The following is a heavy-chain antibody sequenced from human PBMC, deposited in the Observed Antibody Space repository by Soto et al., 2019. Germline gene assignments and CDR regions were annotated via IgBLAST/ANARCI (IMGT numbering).Heavy chain of an antibody. V-gene: IGHV3-30-3*01. CDR1: GVPFSSYA. D-gene: IGHD6-19*01. CDR2: ISYDGSNK. J-gene: IGHJ6*02. Sequence: GGSLRLSCAASGVPFSSYAMHWVRQAPGKGLEWVAVISYDGSNKYYADSVKGRFTISRDNSKNTLYLQMNSLRAEDTAVYYCAREGYSSGSHYGMDVWGQGTTVTVSS. CDR3: AREGYSSGSHYGMDV.